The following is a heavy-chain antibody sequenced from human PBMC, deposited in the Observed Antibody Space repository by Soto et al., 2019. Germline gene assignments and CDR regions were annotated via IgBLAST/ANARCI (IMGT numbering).Heavy chain of an antibody. Sequence: QVQLVQSGAEVKKPGASVKVSCKASGYTFTSYYMHWVRQAPGQGLEWMGIINPSGGSTTYAQNFQGRVTMTRDTSTSTVSMELSSLRSEDTAIYYCAVSYSDFDYWGQGTLVTVSS. V-gene: IGHV1-46*01. D-gene: IGHD4-4*01. J-gene: IGHJ4*02. CDR1: GYTFTSYY. CDR3: AVSYSDFDY. CDR2: INPSGGST.